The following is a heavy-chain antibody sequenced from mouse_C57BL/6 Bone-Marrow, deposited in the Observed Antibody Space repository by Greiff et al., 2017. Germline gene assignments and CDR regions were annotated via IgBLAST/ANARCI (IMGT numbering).Heavy chain of an antibody. Sequence: DVHLVESGGDLVKPGASLKLSCAASGFTFSSYGVSWVRQTPDQRLEWVATISSGGSYTYYPDSVKGRVTISRDNAKNTLYLQMSSLKSEDKGMYYCARQWDGAYWGQGTLVTVSA. D-gene: IGHD4-1*01. CDR3: ARQWDGAY. J-gene: IGHJ3*01. CDR2: ISSGGSYT. V-gene: IGHV5-6*01. CDR1: GFTFSSYG.